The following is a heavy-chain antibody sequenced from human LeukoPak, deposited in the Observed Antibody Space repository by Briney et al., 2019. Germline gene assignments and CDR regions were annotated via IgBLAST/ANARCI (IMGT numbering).Heavy chain of an antibody. D-gene: IGHD4-17*01. CDR2: ISGSGDNT. CDR1: GFTFSSYA. CDR3: AKGRGTAVTSAANY. V-gene: IGHV3-23*01. J-gene: IGHJ4*02. Sequence: GGSLRLSCAASGFTFSSYAMSWVRQAPGKGLEWVSSISGSGDNTYYADSVKDRFSISRDNSKTTVSLQMNSLRAEDTAVYYCAKGRGTAVTSAANYWGQGTLVTISS.